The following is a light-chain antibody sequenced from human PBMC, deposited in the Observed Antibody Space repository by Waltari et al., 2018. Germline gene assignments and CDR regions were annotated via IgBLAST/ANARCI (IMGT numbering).Light chain of an antibody. V-gene: IGLV1-47*01. J-gene: IGLJ3*02. Sequence: QSVLTQPPSASGTPGQRVTISCSGSSSNIGSNYVYWYQQLPGTAPKLLIYRNNRGPSGVPDRFSGSKSGTSASLAISGLRSEDEADYYCAAWDDSLSGTWVFGGGTKLTVL. CDR2: RNN. CDR1: SSNIGSNY. CDR3: AAWDDSLSGTWV.